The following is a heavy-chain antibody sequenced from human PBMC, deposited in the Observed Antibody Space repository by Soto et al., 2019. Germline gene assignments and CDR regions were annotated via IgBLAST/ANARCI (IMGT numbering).Heavy chain of an antibody. D-gene: IGHD3-22*01. Sequence: ASVKVSCKASGYTFTSYDINWVRQATGQGLEWMGWMNPNSGNTGYAQKYQGRVTMTRNTSISTAYMELSSLRSEDTAVYYCARGYYYDSIGAPDYWGQGTLVTVSS. CDR1: GYTFTSYD. CDR3: ARGYYYDSIGAPDY. V-gene: IGHV1-8*01. CDR2: MNPNSGNT. J-gene: IGHJ4*02.